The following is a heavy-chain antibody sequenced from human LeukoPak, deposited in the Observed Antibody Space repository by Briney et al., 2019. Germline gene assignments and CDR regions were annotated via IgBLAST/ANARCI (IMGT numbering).Heavy chain of an antibody. CDR3: ARGVPYYYDSSGYP. V-gene: IGHV4-31*03. J-gene: IGHJ5*02. D-gene: IGHD3-22*01. CDR1: GGSISSGGYY. CDR2: IYYSGST. Sequence: PSQTLSLTCTVSGGSISSGGYYWSWIRQHPGKGLEWIGYIYYSGSTYYNPSLKSRVTISVDTSKNRFSLKLSSVTAADTAVYYCARGVPYYYDSSGYPWGQGTLVTVSS.